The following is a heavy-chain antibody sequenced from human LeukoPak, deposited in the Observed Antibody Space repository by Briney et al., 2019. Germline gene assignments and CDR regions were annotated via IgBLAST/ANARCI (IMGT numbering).Heavy chain of an antibody. CDR2: ISSSSSSI. CDR1: GFTFTSYS. J-gene: IGHJ4*02. D-gene: IGHD1-26*01. Sequence: GGSLRLSCAASGFTFTSYSMNWVRQAPGKGLEWVSYISSSSSSIYYADSVKGRFTISRDNAKNSLYLQMNSLRDEDTAVYYCARGYYGSWLLWGQGTLVTVSS. V-gene: IGHV3-48*02. CDR3: ARGYYGSWLL.